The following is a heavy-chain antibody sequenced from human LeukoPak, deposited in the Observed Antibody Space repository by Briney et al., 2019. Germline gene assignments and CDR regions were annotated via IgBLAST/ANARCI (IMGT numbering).Heavy chain of an antibody. V-gene: IGHV3-7*04. CDR1: GFTFSSYW. CDR2: IKQDGSEK. J-gene: IGHJ4*02. CDR3: ARDRAYYGSGRDHFDC. Sequence: GGSLRLSCAASGFTFSSYWMSWVRQAPGKGLEWVANIKQDGSEKYYVDSVKGRFTISRDNAKNLLYLQMNSLRADDTAVYYCARDRAYYGSGRDHFDCWGQGTLVTVSS. D-gene: IGHD3-10*01.